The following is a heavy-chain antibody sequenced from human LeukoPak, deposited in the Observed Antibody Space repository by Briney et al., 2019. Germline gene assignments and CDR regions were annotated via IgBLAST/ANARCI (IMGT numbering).Heavy chain of an antibody. CDR1: GFRFRNYA. D-gene: IGHD6-6*01. Sequence: GGSLRLSCAGSGFRFRNYAMYWVRQAPGKGLDWVAGILTDGSSEYYADSVKDRFTISRDNSKDTMNLEMSSLRAEDTAVYYCAKDSPSHHHWGQGTLVTVSS. CDR3: AKDSPSHHH. CDR2: ILTDGSSE. J-gene: IGHJ5*02. V-gene: IGHV3-30-3*01.